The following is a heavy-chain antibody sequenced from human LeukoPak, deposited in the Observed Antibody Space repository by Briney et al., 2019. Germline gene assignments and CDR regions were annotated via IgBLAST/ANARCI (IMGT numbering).Heavy chain of an antibody. CDR3: ARGPEGYDFWSGYYNWFDP. V-gene: IGHV4-31*03. Sequence: SETLSLTCTVSGGSISSGGYYWSWILQHPGKGLEWIGYIYYSGSTYYNPSLKSRVTISVDTSKNQFSLKLSSVTAADTAVYYCARGPEGYDFWSGYYNWFDPWGQGTLVTVSS. CDR1: GGSISSGGYY. D-gene: IGHD3-3*01. CDR2: IYYSGST. J-gene: IGHJ5*02.